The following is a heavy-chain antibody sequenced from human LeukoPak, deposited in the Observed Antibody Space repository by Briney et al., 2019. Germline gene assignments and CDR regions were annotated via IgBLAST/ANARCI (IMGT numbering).Heavy chain of an antibody. Sequence: GGSLRLSCAASGFTFSNAWMSWVRQAPGKGLEWVANIKQDGSEKYYVDSVKGRFTISRDNAKNSLYLQMNSLRAEDTAVYYCAREPRGLRFGYWGQGTLVTVSS. D-gene: IGHD3-16*01. CDR3: AREPRGLRFGY. CDR1: GFTFSNAW. J-gene: IGHJ4*02. V-gene: IGHV3-7*04. CDR2: IKQDGSEK.